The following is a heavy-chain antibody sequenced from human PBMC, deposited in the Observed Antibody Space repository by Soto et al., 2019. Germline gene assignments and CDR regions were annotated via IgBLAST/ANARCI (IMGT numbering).Heavy chain of an antibody. J-gene: IGHJ4*01. CDR2: INTGNGNT. D-gene: IGHD2-21*01. V-gene: IGHV1-3*04. CDR1: GYNFSTYA. CDR3: ARTVEYDSIPYYYADF. Sequence: ASVKVSCKASGYNFSTYALLWVRQAPGQRLEWMGWINTGNGNTNYAQTLQGRGTMTTDTSTSTAYLELRSLRSDDTAVYYCARTVEYDSIPYYYADFWGQGTLVTVSS.